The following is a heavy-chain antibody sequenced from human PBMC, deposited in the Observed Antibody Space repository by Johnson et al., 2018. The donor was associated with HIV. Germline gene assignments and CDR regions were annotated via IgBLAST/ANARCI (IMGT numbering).Heavy chain of an antibody. J-gene: IGHJ3*02. CDR3: ARDLPWSSSSFDAFDI. CDR2: FTWDGDRT. V-gene: IGHV3-20*04. Sequence: VQLVESGGGVVRPGGSLRLSCAASGFTFDDYGMSWVRQAPGKGLEWVSGFTWDGDRTAYADSVKGRFTISRDNAKNSLSLQMNSLRAEDTAVYYCARDLPWSSSSFDAFDIWGQGTMVTVSS. CDR1: GFTFDDYG. D-gene: IGHD6-6*01.